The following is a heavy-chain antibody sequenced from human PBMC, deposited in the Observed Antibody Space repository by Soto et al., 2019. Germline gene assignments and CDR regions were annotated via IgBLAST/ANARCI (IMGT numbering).Heavy chain of an antibody. CDR3: ARERYYYDSSGYLSGMDV. CDR1: GYTFTIYY. J-gene: IGHJ6*02. CDR2: INPSGGST. Sequence: ASVKVSCKASGYTFTIYYMHWVRQAPGQGLEWMGIINPSGGSTSYAQKFQGRVTMTRDTSTSTVYMELSSLRSEDTAVYYCARERYYYDSSGYLSGMDVWGQGTTVTVSS. V-gene: IGHV1-46*01. D-gene: IGHD3-22*01.